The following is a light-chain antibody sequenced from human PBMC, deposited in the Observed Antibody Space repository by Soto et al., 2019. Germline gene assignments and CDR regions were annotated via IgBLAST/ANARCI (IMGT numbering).Light chain of an antibody. CDR2: GAS. CDR1: QSVRSSH. V-gene: IGKV3-20*01. Sequence: EIVLPQPPGTLSLSRGERATLSCSASQSVRSSHLAWDQQKRGQAPRLLIYGASSRATGITDRFSGSGSGTDFTLTISRLEPGDSEVYYCEQYDCTQLTFGGGTKVEIK. J-gene: IGKJ4*01. CDR3: EQYDCTQLT.